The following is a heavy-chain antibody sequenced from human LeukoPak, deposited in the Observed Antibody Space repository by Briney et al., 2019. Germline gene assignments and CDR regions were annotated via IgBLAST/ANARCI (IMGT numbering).Heavy chain of an antibody. D-gene: IGHD2-2*02. V-gene: IGHV3-7*01. CDR3: ARARPELVPAAIHYYYYYYMDV. J-gene: IGHJ6*03. CDR1: GFTFSNYW. CDR2: IKQDGSEK. Sequence: GGSLRLSCAASGFTFSNYWMSWVRQAPEKGLEWVANIKQDGSEKYYVDSVKGRFTISRDDAENSLYLQMNSLRAEDTAVYYCARARPELVPAAIHYYYYYYMDVWGKGTTVTVSS.